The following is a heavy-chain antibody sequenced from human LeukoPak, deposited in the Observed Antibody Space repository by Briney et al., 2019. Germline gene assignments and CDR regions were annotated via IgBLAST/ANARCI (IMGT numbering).Heavy chain of an antibody. CDR3: VTNPIVVVTSVIY. V-gene: IGHV3-74*01. CDR1: GFTFSNYW. Sequence: PGGSLRLSCVVSGFTFSNYWMHWVRQDPLKGLVWVSRINTDGSTTTYRDSVKGRFTISRDNAKNTLYLQMNSLRVEDTAVYYCVTNPIVVVTSVIYWRQGTLVTVSS. J-gene: IGHJ4*01. D-gene: IGHD2-21*02. CDR2: INTDGSTT.